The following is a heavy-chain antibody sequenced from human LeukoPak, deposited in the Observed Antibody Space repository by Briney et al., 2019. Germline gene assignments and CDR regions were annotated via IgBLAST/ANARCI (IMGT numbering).Heavy chain of an antibody. CDR3: SREGYSCPNWFDT. V-gene: IGHV4-39*07. Sequence: GSLRLSCAASGLRFSDYYVSWIRQTPGKGLEWVGSIYYNGDTYYNPSFKSRVSMSVDTAKNQISLILTSVTAADTAVYYCSREGYSCPNWFDTWGQGTLVTVSS. CDR2: IYYNGDT. CDR1: GLRFSDYY. J-gene: IGHJ5*02. D-gene: IGHD4-11*01.